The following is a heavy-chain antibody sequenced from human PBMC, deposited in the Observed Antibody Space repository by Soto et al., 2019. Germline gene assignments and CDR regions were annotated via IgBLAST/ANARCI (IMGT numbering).Heavy chain of an antibody. CDR3: ASGGGGPGDIVVVPAAMDYYYGMDV. D-gene: IGHD2-2*01. CDR1: GFTFSSYW. CDR2: IKQDGSEK. Sequence: GGSLRLSCAASGFTFSSYWMSWVRQAPGKGLEWVANIKQDGSEKYYVDSVKGRFTISRDNAKNSLYLQMNSLRAEDMVVYYCASGGGGPGDIVVVPAAMDYYYGMDVWGQGTTVTVSS. V-gene: IGHV3-7*01. J-gene: IGHJ6*02.